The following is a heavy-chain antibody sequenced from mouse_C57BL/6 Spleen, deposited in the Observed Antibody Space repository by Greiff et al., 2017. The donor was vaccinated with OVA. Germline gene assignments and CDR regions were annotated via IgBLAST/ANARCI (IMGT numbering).Heavy chain of an antibody. V-gene: IGHV1-15*01. J-gene: IGHJ1*03. CDR1: GYTFTDYE. D-gene: IGHD1-2*01. CDR2: IDPETGGT. Sequence: QVQLQQSGAELVRPGASVTLSCKASGYTFTDYEMHWVKQTPVHGLEWIGAIDPETGGTAYNQKFKGKAILNADKSSSTAYMEHRSLTSEDSAVYYCARAILLRLYFDVWGTGTTVTVSS. CDR3: ARAILLRLYFDV.